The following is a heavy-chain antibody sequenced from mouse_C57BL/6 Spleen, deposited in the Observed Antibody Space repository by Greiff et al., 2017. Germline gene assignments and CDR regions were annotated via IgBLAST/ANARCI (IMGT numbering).Heavy chain of an antibody. D-gene: IGHD1-1*01. V-gene: IGHV1-82*01. Sequence: VQLVESGPELVKPGASVKISCKASGYAFSSSWMNWVKQRPGKGLEWIGRIYPGDGDTNYNGKFKGKATLTADKSSSTAYMQLSSLTSEDSAVYFCARGYYGSSSYYAMDYWGQGTSVTVSS. CDR3: ARGYYGSSSYYAMDY. J-gene: IGHJ4*01. CDR2: IYPGDGDT. CDR1: GYAFSSSW.